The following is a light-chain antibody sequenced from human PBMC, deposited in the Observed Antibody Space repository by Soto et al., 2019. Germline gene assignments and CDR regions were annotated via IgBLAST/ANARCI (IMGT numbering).Light chain of an antibody. CDR1: SSNIGNNY. J-gene: IGLJ3*02. V-gene: IGLV1-51*01. CDR3: GTWDSGLSAVV. CDR2: DNN. Sequence: QSVSTQPPSVSAAPGQKVTISCSGSSSNIGNNYVSWYQQLPGTAPKLLIYDNNKRPSGIPDRFSGSKSGTSATLGITGLQTGDEADYYCGTWDSGLSAVVFGGGTKLTVL.